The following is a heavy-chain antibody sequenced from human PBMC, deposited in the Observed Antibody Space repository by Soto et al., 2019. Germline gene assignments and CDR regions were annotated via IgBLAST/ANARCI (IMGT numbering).Heavy chain of an antibody. CDR3: ASATGTLRSRNCDY. Sequence: QVQLQESGPKLVKPSQTLSLTCSVSGGSISTVGHYWTWIRQPPGKGMEWIGSIYHTGSTYYSKSLRSRLTMSVDTSKSQFSLRLSSVTAADTAVYYWASATGTLRSRNCDYWGQGSLVTVSS. CDR2: IYHTGST. V-gene: IGHV4-31*03. J-gene: IGHJ4*02. CDR1: GGSISTVGHY. D-gene: IGHD1-1*01.